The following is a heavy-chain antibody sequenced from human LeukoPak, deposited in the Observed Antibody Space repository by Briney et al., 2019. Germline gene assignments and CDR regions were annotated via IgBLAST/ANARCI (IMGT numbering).Heavy chain of an antibody. D-gene: IGHD3-16*02. CDR2: ISGSGGST. V-gene: IGHV3-23*01. CDR3: AKPYRHSDGYY. J-gene: IGHJ4*02. Sequence: GGSLRLSCAASGFTFSSYAMSWVRQAPGNGLEWVSAISGSGGSTYYADSVKGRFTISRDNSKNTLYLQMNSLRAEDTAVYYCAKPYRHSDGYYWGQGTLVTVSS. CDR1: GFTFSSYA.